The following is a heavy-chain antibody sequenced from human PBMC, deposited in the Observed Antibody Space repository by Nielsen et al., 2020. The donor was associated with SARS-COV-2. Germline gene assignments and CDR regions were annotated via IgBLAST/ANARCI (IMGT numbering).Heavy chain of an antibody. V-gene: IGHV3-9*01. CDR2: ISWNSGSI. Sequence: GGSLRLSCAASGFTFDDYAMHWVRQAPGKGLEWVSGISWNSGSIGYADSVKGRFTISRDNAKNSLYLQMNSLRAEDTALYYCAKVNWDSSSWYRGWFDPWGQGTLVTVSS. D-gene: IGHD6-13*01. CDR3: AKVNWDSSSWYRGWFDP. CDR1: GFTFDDYA. J-gene: IGHJ5*02.